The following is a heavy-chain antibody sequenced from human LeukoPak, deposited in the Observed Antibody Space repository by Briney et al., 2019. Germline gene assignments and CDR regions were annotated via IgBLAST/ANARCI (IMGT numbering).Heavy chain of an antibody. V-gene: IGHV4-4*07. CDR1: GGSISSYR. CDR3: ARDVNRGSSWAFDY. CDR2: IYTSGST. D-gene: IGHD6-13*01. Sequence: SETLSLTCTVSGGSISSYRWSWIRQPAGKGLEWIGCIYTSGSTNYNPSLKSRVTMSVDTSKNQFSLKLSSVTAADTAVYYCARDVNRGSSWAFDYWGQGTLVTVSS. J-gene: IGHJ4*02.